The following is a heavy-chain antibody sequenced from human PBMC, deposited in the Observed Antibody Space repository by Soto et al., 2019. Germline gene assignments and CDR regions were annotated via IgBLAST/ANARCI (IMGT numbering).Heavy chain of an antibody. J-gene: IGHJ6*02. CDR3: ARWEAKNPTTLNWNYENYYYGMDV. CDR1: GGSISSGGYY. Sequence: QVQLQESGPGLVKPSQTLSLTCTVSGGSISSGGYYWSWIRQHPGKGLEWIGYIYYSGSTYYNPSLKSRVTISVDTSKNQFSLKLSSVTTADTAVYYCARWEAKNPTTLNWNYENYYYGMDVWGQGTTATVSS. V-gene: IGHV4-31*03. CDR2: IYYSGST. D-gene: IGHD1-7*01.